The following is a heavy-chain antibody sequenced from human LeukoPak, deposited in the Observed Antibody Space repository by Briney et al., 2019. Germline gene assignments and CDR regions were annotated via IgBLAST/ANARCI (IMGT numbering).Heavy chain of an antibody. CDR2: IYYSGST. J-gene: IGHJ6*02. Sequence: SETLSLTCTVSGGSISSYYWNWIRQPPGKGLEWIGYIYYSGSTNYNPSLKSRVTISVDTSKNQFSLKLSSVTAADTAVYYCARDSSPPYYYGMDVWGQGTTVTVSS. CDR3: ARDSSPPYYYGMDV. V-gene: IGHV4-59*01. CDR1: GGSISSYY.